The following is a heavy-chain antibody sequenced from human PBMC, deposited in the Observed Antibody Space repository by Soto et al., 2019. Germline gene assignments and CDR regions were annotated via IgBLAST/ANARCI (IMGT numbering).Heavy chain of an antibody. D-gene: IGHD3-10*01. CDR1: GFTFSSSW. J-gene: IGHJ4*02. CDR2: IKQDGSEK. CDR3: ARPYGPGSYPLVYFDY. V-gene: IGHV3-7*01. Sequence: GGSLRLSCAASGFTFSSSWMSWVRQAPGKGLEWVANIKQDGSEKYYVDSVKGRFTISRDNAKNSLYLQMNSLRAEDTAVYYCARPYGPGSYPLVYFDYWGQGTLVTVSS.